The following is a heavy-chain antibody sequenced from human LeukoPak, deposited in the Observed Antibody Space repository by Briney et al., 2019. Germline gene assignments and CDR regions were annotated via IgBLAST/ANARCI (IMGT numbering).Heavy chain of an antibody. CDR2: IYYSGST. CDR3: ARHVSGHSYGEEFDY. Sequence: SETLSLTCTVSGGSISSYYWSWIRQPPGKGLEWIGYIYYSGSTNYNPSLKSRVTISVDTSKNQFSLKLSSVTAADTAVYYCARHVSGHSYGEEFDYWGQGTLVTVSS. V-gene: IGHV4-59*08. J-gene: IGHJ4*02. D-gene: IGHD5-18*01. CDR1: GGSISSYY.